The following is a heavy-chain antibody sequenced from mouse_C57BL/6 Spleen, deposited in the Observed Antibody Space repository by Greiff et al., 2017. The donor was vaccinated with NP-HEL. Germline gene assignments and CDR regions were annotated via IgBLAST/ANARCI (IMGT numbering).Heavy chain of an antibody. V-gene: IGHV5-4*01. CDR3: AREGWLLRFAY. J-gene: IGHJ3*01. Sequence: EVKLVESGGGLVKPGGSLKLSCAASGFTFSSYAMSWVRQTPEKRLEWVATISDGGSYTYYPDNVKGRFTISRDNAKNNLYLQMSHLKSEDTAMYYCAREGWLLRFAYWGQGTLVTVSA. D-gene: IGHD2-3*01. CDR2: ISDGGSYT. CDR1: GFTFSSYA.